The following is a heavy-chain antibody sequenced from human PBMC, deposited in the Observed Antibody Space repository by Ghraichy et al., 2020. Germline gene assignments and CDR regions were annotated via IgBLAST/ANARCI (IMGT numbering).Heavy chain of an antibody. J-gene: IGHJ6*02. Sequence: GSLSLTCSVSGGSSRSSSYHWGWIRQPPGKGLEWIGSIYYNGNTYYNPSLKSRVTISVDTSKNQFFLNLSSVTAADTAVYYCARLVGCSSGCDGMDVWGQGTTVAVSS. CDR1: GGSSRSSSYH. V-gene: IGHV4-39*01. CDR3: ARLVGCSSGCDGMDV. D-gene: IGHD6-19*01. CDR2: IYYNGNT.